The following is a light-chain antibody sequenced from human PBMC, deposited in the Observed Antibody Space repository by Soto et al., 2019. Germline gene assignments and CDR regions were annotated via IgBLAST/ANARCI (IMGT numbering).Light chain of an antibody. CDR1: SSDVGGYNY. CDR3: SSYTSSSTLYV. Sequence: QSVLTQPASGSGSPGQSITMSCTGTSSDVGGYNYVSWYQQHPGKAPKLMIYEVSNRPSGVSNRLSGSKSGNTASLTISGLQAEDEADYYCSSYTSSSTLYVFGTGTKVTVL. CDR2: EVS. J-gene: IGLJ1*01. V-gene: IGLV2-14*01.